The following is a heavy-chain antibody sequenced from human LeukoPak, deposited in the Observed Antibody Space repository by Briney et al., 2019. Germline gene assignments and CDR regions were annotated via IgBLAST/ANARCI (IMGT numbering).Heavy chain of an antibody. CDR2: ISSSGNTI. J-gene: IGHJ6*03. CDR3: ANGGLDYYYMDV. D-gene: IGHD3-16*01. Sequence: PGGSLRLSCAASGFTFSRYSMNWVRQAPGKGLEWVSYISSSGNTIYDADSVKGRFTISRDNAKNSLYLQMNSLRAEDTAVYYCANGGLDYYYMDVWGKGTTVTVSS. V-gene: IGHV3-48*01. CDR1: GFTFSRYS.